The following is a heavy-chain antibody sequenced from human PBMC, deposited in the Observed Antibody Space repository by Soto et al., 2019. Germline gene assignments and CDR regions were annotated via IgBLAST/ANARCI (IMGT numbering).Heavy chain of an antibody. CDR2: IRSDGSNT. CDR1: AVTFTGFG. Sequence: GGSLRLSCAASAVTFTGFGMHWVRQAPGKGLEWVAVIRSDGSNTYYADSVKGRFTISRDNPKNMLYLQMNSLRAEDTAIYYCARDGVGTTTYFGYFDYWGLGTLVTV. J-gene: IGHJ4*02. D-gene: IGHD1-26*01. CDR3: ARDGVGTTTYFGYFDY. V-gene: IGHV3-33*01.